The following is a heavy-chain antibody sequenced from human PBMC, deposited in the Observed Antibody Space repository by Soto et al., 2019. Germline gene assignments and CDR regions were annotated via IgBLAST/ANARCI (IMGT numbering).Heavy chain of an antibody. J-gene: IGHJ4*02. D-gene: IGHD6-19*01. Sequence: PSQTLSLTCAISGDSVSSNSAACDWIRQSPSRGLEWLGRTYYRSKWYNDYAVSVKSRITINPDTSKNQFSLQLNAVTPEDTAVYYCARGIAVAGPRCYFDYWGQGTLVTVSS. CDR2: TYYRSKWYN. V-gene: IGHV6-1*01. CDR3: ARGIAVAGPRCYFDY. CDR1: GDSVSSNSAA.